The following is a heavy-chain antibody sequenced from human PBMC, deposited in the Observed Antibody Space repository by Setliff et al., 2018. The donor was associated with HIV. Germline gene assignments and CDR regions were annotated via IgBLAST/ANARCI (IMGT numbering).Heavy chain of an antibody. CDR3: ARAVVNSNFYYYMDV. CDR2: IRRNTYGGTT. CDR1: GFTFRDHA. J-gene: IGHJ6*03. Sequence: GGSLRLSCTSSGFTFRDHAISWVRQTPGKGLEWPGFIRRNTYGGTTEYAASLEGRFTISRDDSKNVAYLQMNSLKTEDSAVYYCARAVVNSNFYYYMDVWGKGTTVTVSS. V-gene: IGHV3-49*04. D-gene: IGHD2-15*01.